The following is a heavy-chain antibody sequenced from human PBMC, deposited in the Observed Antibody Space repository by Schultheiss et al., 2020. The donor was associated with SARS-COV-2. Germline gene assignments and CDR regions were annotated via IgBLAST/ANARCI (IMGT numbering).Heavy chain of an antibody. CDR2: ISSSSSYI. D-gene: IGHD3-22*01. J-gene: IGHJ3*02. CDR1: GFTFSSYW. Sequence: GGSLRLSCAASGFTFSSYWMSWVRQAPGKGLEWVSSISSSSSYIYYADSVKGRFTISRDNAKNSVYLQMNILRAEDTAVYYCAMIVAVRGAFDIWGQGTMVTVSS. CDR3: AMIVAVRGAFDI. V-gene: IGHV3-21*01.